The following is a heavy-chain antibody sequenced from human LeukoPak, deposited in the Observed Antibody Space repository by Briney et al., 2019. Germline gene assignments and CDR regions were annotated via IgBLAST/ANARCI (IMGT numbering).Heavy chain of an antibody. CDR2: INAGNDNT. CDR3: ARDYFEIYGPAPPWAFDI. D-gene: IGHD3-10*01. CDR1: GYTFTSYA. Sequence: ASVKVSCKASGYTFTSYAMHWVRQAPGQRLEWMGWINAGNDNTKYSQKFQGRVTITRDTSASTAYMELSSLRSEDTAVYYCARDYFEIYGPAPPWAFDIWGQGTMVTVSS. V-gene: IGHV1-3*01. J-gene: IGHJ3*02.